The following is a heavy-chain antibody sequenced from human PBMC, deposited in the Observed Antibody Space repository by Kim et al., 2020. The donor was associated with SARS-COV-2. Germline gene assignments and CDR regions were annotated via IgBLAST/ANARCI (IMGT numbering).Heavy chain of an antibody. CDR2: ISSSSSTI. J-gene: IGHJ4*02. CDR3: ARIAYCGGDCSFDY. D-gene: IGHD2-21*02. V-gene: IGHV3-48*02. CDR1: GFTFSSYS. Sequence: GGSLRLSCAASGFTFSSYSMNWVRQAPGKGLEWVSYISSSSSTIYYADSVKGRFTISRDNAKNSLYLQMNSLRDEDTAVYYCARIAYCGGDCSFDYWGQGTLVTVSS.